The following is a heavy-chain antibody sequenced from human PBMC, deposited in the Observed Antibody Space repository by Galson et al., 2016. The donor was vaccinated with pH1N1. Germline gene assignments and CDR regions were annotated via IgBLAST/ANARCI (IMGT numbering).Heavy chain of an antibody. CDR2: MNPNNGNA. J-gene: IGHJ2*01. V-gene: IGHV1-8*01. CDR1: GYTLTSYD. Sequence: SGKVSCKASGYTLTSYDINWVRQATGQGLEWMGWMNPNNGNADYAPKFQGRVTLTRNASINTAYMELSSPTSEDTAVYYCARVPVYWYFDLWGCGTPVIVSS. CDR3: ARVPVYWYFDL.